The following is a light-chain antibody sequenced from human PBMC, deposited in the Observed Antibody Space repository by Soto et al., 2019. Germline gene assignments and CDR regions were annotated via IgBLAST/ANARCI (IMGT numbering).Light chain of an antibody. CDR1: QSINNRY. CDR3: QQFGSSPGFT. Sequence: EIVLTQSPGTLSLSPGERATLSCRASQSINNRYLAWYQQKPGQAPRLLIYGASSRATGIPDRFSGSGSGTDFTITISRLEPEEFAVYYCQQFGSSPGFTFGPGTKVDMK. V-gene: IGKV3-20*01. J-gene: IGKJ3*01. CDR2: GAS.